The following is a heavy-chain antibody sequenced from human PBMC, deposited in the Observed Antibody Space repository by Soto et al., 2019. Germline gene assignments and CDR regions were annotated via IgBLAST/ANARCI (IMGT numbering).Heavy chain of an antibody. J-gene: IGHJ6*02. Sequence: QVQLQQWGAGLLKPSETLSLTCAVYGGSFSGYYWSWIRQPPGKGLEWIGEINHSGSTNYNPSLKSRVTITVDTSKNQFSLQLSSVTAADTAVYYCARGPGYYGSGSSSGMDVWGQGTTVTVSS. CDR3: ARGPGYYGSGSSSGMDV. V-gene: IGHV4-34*01. CDR2: INHSGST. CDR1: GGSFSGYY. D-gene: IGHD3-10*01.